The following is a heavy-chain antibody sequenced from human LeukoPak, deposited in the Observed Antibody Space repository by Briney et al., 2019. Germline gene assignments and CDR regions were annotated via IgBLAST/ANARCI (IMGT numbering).Heavy chain of an antibody. D-gene: IGHD3-22*01. CDR1: GGSISSGSYY. J-gene: IGHJ4*02. CDR2: IYTSGST. V-gene: IGHV4-61*02. CDR3: ARGSYDSSGYPFDY. Sequence: SQTLSLTCTVSGGSISSGSYYWSWIRQPAGKGLEWIGRIYTSGSTNYNPSLKSRFTISVDTSKHQFSLKLSSVTAADTAVYYCARGSYDSSGYPFDYWGQGTLVTVSS.